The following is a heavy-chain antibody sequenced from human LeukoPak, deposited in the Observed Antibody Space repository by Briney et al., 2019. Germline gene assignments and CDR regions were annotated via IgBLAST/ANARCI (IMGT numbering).Heavy chain of an antibody. D-gene: IGHD1-1*01. J-gene: IGHJ6*02. V-gene: IGHV5-51*01. CDR3: ARHFARTTGANYYYYGMDV. CDR1: GYSFTSYW. CDR2: IYPGDSDT. Sequence: GEFLKISCKGSGYSFTSYWIGWVRQMPGKGLEWMGIIYPGDSDTRYSPSFQGQVTISADKSISTAYLQWSSLKASDTAMYYCARHFARTTGANYYYYGMDVWGQGTTVTVSS.